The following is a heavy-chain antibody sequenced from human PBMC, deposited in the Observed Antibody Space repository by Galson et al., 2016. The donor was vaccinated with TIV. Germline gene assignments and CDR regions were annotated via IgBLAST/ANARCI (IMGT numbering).Heavy chain of an antibody. CDR3: ARYSGRFYAMDV. D-gene: IGHD1-26*01. V-gene: IGHV3-11*01. Sequence: SLRLSCAASGFTLSDYYMSWIRQAPGKGLEWLSYINYSGSPKYDADSMKGRLSISRDSAKNSIYLDISGLRVADTAVYYCARYSGRFYAMDVWGQGTTVIVSS. CDR1: GFTLSDYY. J-gene: IGHJ6*02. CDR2: INYSGSPK.